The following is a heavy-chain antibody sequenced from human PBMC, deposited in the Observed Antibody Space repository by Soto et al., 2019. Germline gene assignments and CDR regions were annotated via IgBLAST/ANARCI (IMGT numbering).Heavy chain of an antibody. V-gene: IGHV1-46*01. CDR3: ARLRDYYDSSGYSPFGAFDI. Sequence: ASVKVSFKASGYTFTSYYMHWVRQAPGQGLEWMGIINPSGGSTSYAQKFQGRVTMTRDTSTSTVYMELSSLRSEDTAVYYCARLRDYYDSSGYSPFGAFDIWGQGTMVT. D-gene: IGHD3-22*01. J-gene: IGHJ3*02. CDR2: INPSGGST. CDR1: GYTFTSYY.